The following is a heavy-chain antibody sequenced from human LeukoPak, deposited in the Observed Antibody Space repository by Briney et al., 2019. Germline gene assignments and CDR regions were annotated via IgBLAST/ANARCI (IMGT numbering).Heavy chain of an antibody. CDR1: GGSISTFY. CDR3: ARDLYGGAGDAFDI. V-gene: IGHV4-4*07. J-gene: IGHJ3*02. CDR2: IYNSGST. Sequence: SETLPLTCTVSGGSISTFYWSYIRQSAGKGLEWIGRIYNSGSTNYNPSLKSRVTMSVDTSKNQFSLKLSSVTAADTAVYYCARDLYGGAGDAFDIWGQGTMVTVSS. D-gene: IGHD4/OR15-4a*01.